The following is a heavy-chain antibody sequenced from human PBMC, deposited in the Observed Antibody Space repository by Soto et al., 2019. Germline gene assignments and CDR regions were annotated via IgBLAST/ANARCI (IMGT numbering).Heavy chain of an antibody. CDR3: ARVLDDYVWGSYRIDY. J-gene: IGHJ4*02. Sequence: ASVKVSCKASGYTFTSYGISWVRQAPGQGLEWMGWISAYNGNTNYAQKLQGRVTMTTDTSTSTAYMELRSLRSDDTAVYYCARVLDDYVWGSYRIDYWGQGTLVTVSS. V-gene: IGHV1-18*04. CDR1: GYTFTSYG. CDR2: ISAYNGNT. D-gene: IGHD3-16*02.